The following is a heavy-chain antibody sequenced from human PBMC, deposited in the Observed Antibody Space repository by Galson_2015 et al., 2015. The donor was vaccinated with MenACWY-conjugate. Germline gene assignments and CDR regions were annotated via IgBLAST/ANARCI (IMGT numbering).Heavy chain of an antibody. CDR2: IYSGGWQ. Sequence: SLRLSCAVSGFTVSSHYMGWVRQAPGQGLEWVSLIYSGGWQNYADSVKGRFPISRDDSTHPLYLHMHRLRAEDTAVYYCVRDQWRQWLVHGNDAFDLWGQGTKVTVSS. V-gene: IGHV3-53*01. CDR3: VRDQWRQWLVHGNDAFDL. CDR1: GFTVSSHY. J-gene: IGHJ3*01. D-gene: IGHD6-19*01.